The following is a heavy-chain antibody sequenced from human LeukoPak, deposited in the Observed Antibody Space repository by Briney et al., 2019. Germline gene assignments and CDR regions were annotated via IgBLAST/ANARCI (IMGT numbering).Heavy chain of an antibody. J-gene: IGHJ2*01. Sequence: ASVKVSCKASGGTFSSYAISWVRQAPGQGLEWMGRIIPLIGIAHYAQKFQGRVTITADKSTNTAYMELNSLRSEDTAVYYCVRDLEMAITLYLYFDLWGRGTLVTVSS. CDR3: VRDLEMAITLYLYFDL. D-gene: IGHD5-24*01. CDR1: GGTFSSYA. V-gene: IGHV1-69*04. CDR2: IIPLIGIA.